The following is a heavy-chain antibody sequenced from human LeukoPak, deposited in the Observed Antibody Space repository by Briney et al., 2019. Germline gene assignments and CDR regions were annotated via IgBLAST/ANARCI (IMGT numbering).Heavy chain of an antibody. J-gene: IGHJ6*02. CDR1: GFTFSGYG. CDR2: IWYDGSNK. CDR3: ARIGCSGGNCYGYYYYGMDV. D-gene: IGHD2-15*01. V-gene: IGHV3-33*01. Sequence: GGSLRLSCAASGFTFSGYGMHWVRQAPGKGLEWVAIIWYDGSNKYFADSVKGRFTISRDNSRNTLYLQMNSLRAEDTAVYYCARIGCSGGNCYGYYYYGMDVWGQGTTVTVSS.